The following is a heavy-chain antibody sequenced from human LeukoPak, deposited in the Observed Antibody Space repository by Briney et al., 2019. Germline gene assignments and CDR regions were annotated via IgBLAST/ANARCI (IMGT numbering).Heavy chain of an antibody. Sequence: PGRSLRLSCAASGFTFSSYSMNWVRQAPGKGLEWVSYISSRSSYIYYADSVKGRFTISRDNAKTSLYLQMNSLRAEDTAVYYCARDLDVVSTMSYYMDVWGKGTTVTVSS. CDR2: ISSRSSYI. CDR3: ARDLDVVSTMSYYMDV. D-gene: IGHD5/OR15-5a*01. J-gene: IGHJ6*03. V-gene: IGHV3-21*01. CDR1: GFTFSSYS.